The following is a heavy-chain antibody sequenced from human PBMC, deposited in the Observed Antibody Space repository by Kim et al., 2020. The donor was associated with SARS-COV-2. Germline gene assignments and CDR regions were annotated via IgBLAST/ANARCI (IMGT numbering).Heavy chain of an antibody. V-gene: IGHV3-9*01. D-gene: IGHD6-6*01. CDR3: AKDLVSSSFRAFHI. CDR2: LSWNSGVI. Sequence: GGSLRLSCAGSGFTFGDFAMHWVRQVPGKGLEWVSGLSWNSGVIGYADSVKGRFTISRHNAENSLYLQMNSLRAEDTAFYYCAKDLVSSSFRAFHIWGQGTMVTVSS. J-gene: IGHJ3*02. CDR1: GFTFGDFA.